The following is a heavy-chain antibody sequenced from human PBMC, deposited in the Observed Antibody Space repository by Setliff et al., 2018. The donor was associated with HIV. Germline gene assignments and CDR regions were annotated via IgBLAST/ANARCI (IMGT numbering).Heavy chain of an antibody. CDR3: ARARTDHYDRGRRSHYYIDV. CDR2: MNPGSRDT. CDR1: GYTFTNYD. Sequence: ASVKVSCKPSGYTFTNYDINWVRQAAGQGLEWMGWMNPGSRDTGYAQRLEGSVTMTWDTPISTAYMELNNVKFEDTAVYYCARARTDHYDRGRRSHYYIDVWARGATVTVSS. J-gene: IGHJ6*03. D-gene: IGHD3-22*01. V-gene: IGHV1-8*02.